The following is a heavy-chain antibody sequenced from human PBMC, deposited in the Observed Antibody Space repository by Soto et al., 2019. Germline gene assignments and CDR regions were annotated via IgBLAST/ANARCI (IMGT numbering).Heavy chain of an antibody. CDR1: GGSISSSNW. D-gene: IGHD6-13*01. CDR2: IYHSGST. V-gene: IGHV4-4*02. CDR3: ARAQQPDKKYGMDV. Sequence: HVQLHESGPGLVKPSWTLSLTCAVSGGSISSSNWLSWVRQPPGKGLEWIGEIYHSGSTNYNPSLKSRVTISVDKSKNQFSLKLSSVTAADTAVYYCARAQQPDKKYGMDVWGQGTTVTVSS. J-gene: IGHJ6*02.